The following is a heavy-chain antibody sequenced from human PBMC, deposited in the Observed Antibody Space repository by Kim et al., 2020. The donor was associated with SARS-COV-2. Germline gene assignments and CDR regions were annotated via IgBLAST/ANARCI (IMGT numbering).Heavy chain of an antibody. CDR1: GGSFSSYY. Sequence: SETLSLTCTVSGGSFSSYYWSWIRQPQGKGLEWIGYIYYSGSTNYNPSLKGRVTISVDTSKNQFSLKLSSVTAADTAVYYCARGPMVRGVIIDYWGQGTLVTVSS. CDR3: ARGPMVRGVIIDY. V-gene: IGHV4-59*01. D-gene: IGHD3-10*01. CDR2: IYYSGST. J-gene: IGHJ4*02.